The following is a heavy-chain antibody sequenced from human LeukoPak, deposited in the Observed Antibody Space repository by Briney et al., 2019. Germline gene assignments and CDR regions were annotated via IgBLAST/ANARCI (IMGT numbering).Heavy chain of an antibody. J-gene: IGHJ4*02. V-gene: IGHV3-74*01. D-gene: IGHD5-18*01. CDR2: INSDGSST. CDR3: ARGGFNYDSYHFDY. CDR1: GFTFSSYW. Sequence: GGSLRLSCAASGFTFSSYWMYWVRQAPGKGLVWVSRINSDGSSTSYADSVKGRFTISRGNAKNSLYLQMNSLRAEDTAVYYCARGGFNYDSYHFDYWGQGTLVTVSS.